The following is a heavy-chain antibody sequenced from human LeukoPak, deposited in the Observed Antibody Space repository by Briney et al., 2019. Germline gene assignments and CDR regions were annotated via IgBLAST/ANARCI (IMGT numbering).Heavy chain of an antibody. CDR1: GFTFSSYA. CDR2: ISGSGGST. V-gene: IGHV3-23*01. D-gene: IGHD2-2*01. Sequence: GGSLRLSCAASGFTFSSYAMSWVRQAPGKGLEWVSAISGSGGSTYYADSVKGRFTISRDNSKNTLYLQMNSLRAEDTAVYYCANFKGDIVVVPAAFDYWGQGTLVTVSS. CDR3: ANFKGDIVVVPAAFDY. J-gene: IGHJ4*02.